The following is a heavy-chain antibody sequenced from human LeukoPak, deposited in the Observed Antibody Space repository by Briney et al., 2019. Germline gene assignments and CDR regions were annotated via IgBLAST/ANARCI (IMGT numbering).Heavy chain of an antibody. J-gene: IGHJ4*02. CDR1: GFTFSKYW. CDR2: INTDGTVT. V-gene: IGHV3-74*01. D-gene: IGHD6-19*01. CDR3: ATKQWLAPPPDS. Sequence: GGSLRLSCAASGFTFSKYWMLWVRQAPGKGLESVSRINTDGTVTTYADSVKGRFTVPRDTADNTMFLQMNSVRDEDTAVYYCATKQWLAPPPDSWGQGTPVTVSS.